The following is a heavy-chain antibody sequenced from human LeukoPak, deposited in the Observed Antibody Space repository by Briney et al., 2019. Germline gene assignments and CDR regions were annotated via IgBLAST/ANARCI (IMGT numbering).Heavy chain of an antibody. D-gene: IGHD3-22*01. J-gene: IGHJ4*02. CDR3: ARRNYYDSSGYYYVPLDY. V-gene: IGHV1-69*13. CDR2: IIPIFGTA. Sequence: SVKVSCKASGYTFTSYYMHWVRQAPGQGLEWMGGIIPIFGTANYAQKFQGRVTITADESTSTAYMELSSLRSEDTAVYYCARRNYYDSSGYYYVPLDYWGQGTLVTVSS. CDR1: GYTFTSYY.